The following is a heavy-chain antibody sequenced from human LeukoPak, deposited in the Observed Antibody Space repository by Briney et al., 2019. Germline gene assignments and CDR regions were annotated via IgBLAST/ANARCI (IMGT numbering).Heavy chain of an antibody. CDR3: ATNYDFWSGYYEEIKGIFDY. D-gene: IGHD3-3*01. CDR2: ISGSGGST. CDR1: GFTVSSNY. Sequence: GGSLRLSCAASGFTVSSNYMSWVRQAPGKGLEWVSAISGSGGSTYYADSVKGRFTISRDNSKNTLYLQMNSLRAEDTAVYYCATNYDFWSGYYEEIKGIFDYWGQGTLVTVSS. V-gene: IGHV3-23*01. J-gene: IGHJ4*02.